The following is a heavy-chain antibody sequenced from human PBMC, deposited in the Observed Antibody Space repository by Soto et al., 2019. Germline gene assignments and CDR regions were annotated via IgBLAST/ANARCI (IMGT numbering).Heavy chain of an antibody. Sequence: QVQLQEAGPGLVKPSWTLSLTCAVSGASISTNNWWTWVRQTPGKGLEWIGEIYHTGTNNYNPSLKARVTLSIDKANNPFSLNLRSVTAADTAVYYGTRCPSTDAYLYYWGQGTLVTVST. CDR1: GASISTNNW. J-gene: IGHJ4*02. V-gene: IGHV4-4*02. CDR2: IYHTGTN. CDR3: TRCPSTDAYLYY.